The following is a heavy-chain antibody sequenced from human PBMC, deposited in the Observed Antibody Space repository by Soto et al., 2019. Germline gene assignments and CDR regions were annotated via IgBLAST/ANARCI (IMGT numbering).Heavy chain of an antibody. D-gene: IGHD5-12*01. J-gene: IGHJ6*02. CDR2: ISVDGRNK. CDR3: AKDTATAITSYYFYGMDV. Sequence: QVQLVESGGGVVQPGRSLRLSCAASGFIFSTYGMHWVRQAPGKGLEWVAVISVDGRNKYYADSVRGRFTISRDNSKNTLHLQMNSLRGEDTAVYYCAKDTATAITSYYFYGMDVWGQGTTVTVSS. V-gene: IGHV3-30*18. CDR1: GFIFSTYG.